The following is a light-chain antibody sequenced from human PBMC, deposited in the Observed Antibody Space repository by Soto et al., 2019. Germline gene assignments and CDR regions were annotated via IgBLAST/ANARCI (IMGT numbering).Light chain of an antibody. CDR2: EVS. Sequence: QSALTQPASVSGSPGQSITISCTGTSSDIGGYNYVSWYQQHPGKAPKLIISEVSNRPSGVSNRFSGSKSDNTASLTISGLQAEDEADYYCSSYTNSSPLHVVFGGGTKLTVL. CDR1: SSDIGGYNY. V-gene: IGLV2-14*01. J-gene: IGLJ2*01. CDR3: SSYTNSSPLHVV.